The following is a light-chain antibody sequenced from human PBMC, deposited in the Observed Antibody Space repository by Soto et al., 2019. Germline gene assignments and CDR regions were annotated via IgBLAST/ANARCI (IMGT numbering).Light chain of an antibody. CDR1: QSIDSW. CDR2: KAS. V-gene: IGKV1-5*03. CDR3: QQYKSYST. Sequence: DIQMTQSPSTLSASVGDRVTITCRASQSIDSWLAWYQQKPGKAPKVLIYKASTLKSGVPSRFSGSRSGTELTLTIGSRQPDDFATYYCQQYKSYSTFGGGTRGEIK. J-gene: IGKJ4*01.